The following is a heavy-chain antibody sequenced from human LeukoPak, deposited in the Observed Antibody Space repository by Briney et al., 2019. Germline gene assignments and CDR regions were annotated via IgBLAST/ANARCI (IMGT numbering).Heavy chain of an antibody. J-gene: IGHJ4*02. D-gene: IGHD5-18*01. CDR3: ARAAEWRYSYGYDY. Sequence: PGGSLRLSCAASGFTFSSYWMHWVRQAPGKGLVWVSRINTDGSSTSYADSVKGRFTISRDNAKNTLYLQMNSLRAEDTAVYYCARAAEWRYSYGYDYWGQGTLVTVSS. V-gene: IGHV3-74*01. CDR1: GFTFSSYW. CDR2: INTDGSST.